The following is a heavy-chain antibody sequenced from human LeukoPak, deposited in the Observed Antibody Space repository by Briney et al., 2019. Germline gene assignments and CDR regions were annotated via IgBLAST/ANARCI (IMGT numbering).Heavy chain of an antibody. CDR3: ARGAMGNYYMDV. J-gene: IGHJ6*03. CDR2: IKFDESRT. CDR1: GFTFSSYN. Sequence: PGGSLRLSCAASGFTFSSYNMNWVRQAPGKGLVWVSRIKFDESRTNYADSVKGRFTISRDNAKNTLYLQVNSLGAEDTAVYYCARGAMGNYYMDVWGKGTTVTVSS. D-gene: IGHD5-24*01. V-gene: IGHV3-74*01.